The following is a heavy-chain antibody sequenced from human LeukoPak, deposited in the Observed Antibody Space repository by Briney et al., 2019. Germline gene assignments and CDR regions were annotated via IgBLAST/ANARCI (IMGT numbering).Heavy chain of an antibody. V-gene: IGHV4-39*01. J-gene: IGHJ4*02. Sequence: SETLSLTCTVSGGSISSYYWGWLRQPPGKGLEWIGSIYYSGSTYYNPSLKSRVTISVDTSKNQFSLKLSSVTAADTAVYYCARPAASFYASSGYFGYWGQGTLVTVSS. CDR1: GGSISSYY. CDR3: ARPAASFYASSGYFGY. CDR2: IYYSGST. D-gene: IGHD3-22*01.